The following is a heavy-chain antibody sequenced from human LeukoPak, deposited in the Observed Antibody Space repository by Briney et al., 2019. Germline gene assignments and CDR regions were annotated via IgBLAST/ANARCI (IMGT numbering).Heavy chain of an antibody. V-gene: IGHV1-69*04. CDR2: IIPILGIA. J-gene: IGHJ6*02. D-gene: IGHD2-2*02. CDR1: GGTFSSYA. CDR3: ARVSVVVVPAAILYYGMDV. Sequence: SVKVSCKASGGTFSSYAISWVRQAPGQGLEWMGRIIPILGIANYAQRFQGRVTITADKSTSTAYMELSSLRSEDTAVYYCARVSVVVVPAAILYYGMDVWGQGTTVTVSS.